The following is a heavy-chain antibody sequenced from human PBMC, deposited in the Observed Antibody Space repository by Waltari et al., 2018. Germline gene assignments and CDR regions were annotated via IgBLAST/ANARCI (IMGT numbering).Heavy chain of an antibody. J-gene: IGHJ3*02. CDR3: ASISSGYYYKAFDI. V-gene: IGHV4-59*01. D-gene: IGHD3-22*01. CDR2: IYYSGST. CDR1: GGSISSYY. Sequence: QVQLQESGPGLVKPSETLSLTCTVSGGSISSYYWSWIRQPPGKGLEWIGYIYYSGSTNYNPLKSRVTISVDTSKNQFSLKLSSVTAADTAVYYCASISSGYYYKAFDIWGQGTMVTVSS.